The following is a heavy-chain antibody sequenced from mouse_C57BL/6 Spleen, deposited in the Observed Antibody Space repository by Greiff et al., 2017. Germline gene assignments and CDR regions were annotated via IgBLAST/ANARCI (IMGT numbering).Heavy chain of an antibody. J-gene: IGHJ3*01. CDR1: GYTFTSYW. Sequence: VQLQQPGTELVKPGASVKLSCKASGYTFTSYWMHWVKQRPGQGLEWIGNINPSNGGTNYNEKFKSKATLTVDKSSSTAYMQLSSLTPEDSAVYYCARAPHYYGSSSLFAYWGQGTLVTVSA. CDR2: INPSNGGT. D-gene: IGHD1-1*01. V-gene: IGHV1-53*01. CDR3: ARAPHYYGSSSLFAY.